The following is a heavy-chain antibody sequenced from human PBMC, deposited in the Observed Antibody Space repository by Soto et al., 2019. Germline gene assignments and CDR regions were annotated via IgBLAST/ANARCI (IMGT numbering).Heavy chain of an antibody. V-gene: IGHV4-39*01. CDR3: ATTRPVFQWLVDLTFDP. D-gene: IGHD6-19*01. Sequence: PSETLSLTFTVSGGSISSSSYSWGWIRQPPGKGLEWIGSIYYSGSTYYNPSLKSRVTISVDTSKNQFSLKLSSVTAADTAVYYCATTRPVFQWLVDLTFDPWGQGTLVT. CDR2: IYYSGST. J-gene: IGHJ5*02. CDR1: GGSISSSSYS.